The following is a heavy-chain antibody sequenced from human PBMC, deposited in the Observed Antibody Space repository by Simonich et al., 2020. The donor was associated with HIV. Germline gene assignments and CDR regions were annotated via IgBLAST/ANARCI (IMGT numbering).Heavy chain of an antibody. Sequence: QVQLQQWGAGLLKPSETLSLTCAGYGGSFSGYYWSWIRPPPGKGLGWIGEINHSRSTNYNPSLKSRVTISVDTSKNQFSLKLSSVTAADTAVYYCASCGGDCYHFDYWGQGTLVTVSS. CDR2: INHSRST. D-gene: IGHD2-21*02. CDR1: GGSFSGYY. V-gene: IGHV4-34*01. CDR3: ASCGGDCYHFDY. J-gene: IGHJ4*02.